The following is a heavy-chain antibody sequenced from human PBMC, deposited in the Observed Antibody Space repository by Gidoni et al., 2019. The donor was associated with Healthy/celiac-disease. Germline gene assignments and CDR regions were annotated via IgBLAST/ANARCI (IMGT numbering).Heavy chain of an antibody. Sequence: EVQLVESGGGLVKPGGSLRLSCAASGFTFRSYSMNWVRQAPGKGLEWVSSISSSSSYIYYADSVKGRFTISRDNAKNSLYLQMNSLRAEDTAVYYCARREYGSGSYYMDYWGQGTLVTVSS. CDR1: GFTFRSYS. J-gene: IGHJ4*02. V-gene: IGHV3-21*01. CDR3: ARREYGSGSYYMDY. D-gene: IGHD3-10*01. CDR2: ISSSSSYI.